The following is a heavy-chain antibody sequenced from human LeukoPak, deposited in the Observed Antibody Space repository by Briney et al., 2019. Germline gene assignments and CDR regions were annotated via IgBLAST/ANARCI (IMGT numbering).Heavy chain of an antibody. CDR2: IYTSGNT. Sequence: SETLSLTCTVSGDSMSTYYWSWIRQPAGKGLEWIGRIYTSGNTNYNPSLKSRATISVDTSKNQFSVELSSVTAADTAVYYCARERLAMVRGVIPKEAWGWFDPWGQGTLVTVSS. J-gene: IGHJ5*02. CDR3: ARERLAMVRGVIPKEAWGWFDP. V-gene: IGHV4-4*07. D-gene: IGHD3-10*01. CDR1: GDSMSTYY.